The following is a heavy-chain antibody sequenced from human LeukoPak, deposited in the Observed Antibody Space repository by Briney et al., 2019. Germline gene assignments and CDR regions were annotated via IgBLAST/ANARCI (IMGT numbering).Heavy chain of an antibody. Sequence: AGGSLRLSCAASGFTFSSYRMNWLRQAPGKGLEWVSYISSSSSTIYYADSVKGRFTISRDNAKNSLYLQMNSLRAEDTAVYYCARDSYYDSSGFTFDIWGQGTMVTVSS. CDR2: ISSSSSTI. V-gene: IGHV3-48*01. D-gene: IGHD3-22*01. J-gene: IGHJ3*02. CDR1: GFTFSSYR. CDR3: ARDSYYDSSGFTFDI.